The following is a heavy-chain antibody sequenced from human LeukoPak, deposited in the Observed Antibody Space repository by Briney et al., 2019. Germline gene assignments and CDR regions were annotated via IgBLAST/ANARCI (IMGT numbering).Heavy chain of an antibody. D-gene: IGHD6-25*01. V-gene: IGHV4-59*08. CDR1: GGSISSYY. CDR2: IYYSGST. CDR3: ARPRGKGAASGYFDY. J-gene: IGHJ4*02. Sequence: SETLSLTCTVSGGSISSYYWSWIRQPPGKGLERIGYIYYSGSTNYNPSLKSRVTISVDTSKNQFSLKLSSVTAADTAVYYCARPRGKGAASGYFDYWGQGTLVTVSS.